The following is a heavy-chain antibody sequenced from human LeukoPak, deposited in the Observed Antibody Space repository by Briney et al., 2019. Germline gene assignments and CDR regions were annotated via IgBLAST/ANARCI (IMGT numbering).Heavy chain of an antibody. D-gene: IGHD3-3*01. J-gene: IGHJ3*02. CDR2: IYPGDSDT. Sequence: GESLKISCKGSGYSFTTYWIGWVRQMPGKGLEWMGIIYPGDSDTRYSPSFQGQVTISADKSITTAYLQWSSLKASDTAMYYCARTYYDLRNAFDIWGQGTMVTVSS. CDR1: GYSFTTYW. CDR3: ARTYYDLRNAFDI. V-gene: IGHV5-51*01.